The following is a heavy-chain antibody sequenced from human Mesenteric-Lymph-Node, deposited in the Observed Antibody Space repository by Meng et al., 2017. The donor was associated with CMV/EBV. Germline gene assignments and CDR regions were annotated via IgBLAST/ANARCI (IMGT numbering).Heavy chain of an antibody. J-gene: IGHJ4*02. CDR3: ARDGRDSNPDY. CDR1: GFTFSTYL. CDR2: VKEDGTKR. D-gene: IGHD4-11*01. V-gene: IGHV3-7*01. Sequence: GGSLRLSCAASGFTFSTYLMTWVRQGPGRGLEWVANVKEDGTKRYYVDSVKGRFTISRDNAKNSLYLHMNSLRAEDTAVYRCARDGRDSNPDYWGQGTLVTVSS.